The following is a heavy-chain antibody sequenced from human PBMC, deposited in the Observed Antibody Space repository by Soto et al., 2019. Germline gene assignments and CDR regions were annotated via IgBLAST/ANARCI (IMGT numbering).Heavy chain of an antibody. D-gene: IGHD2-15*01. CDR3: ARTGYCSGGSCSRSLGT. CDR2: IYPGDSDT. V-gene: IGHV5-51*01. Sequence: GESLKISCKGSGYSFTSYWIGWVRQMPGKGLEWMGNIYPGDSDTRYSPSFQGQVTISADKSISTAYLQWSSLKASDTAMYYCARTGYCSGGSCSRSLGTWGQGTLVTVSS. J-gene: IGHJ4*02. CDR1: GYSFTSYW.